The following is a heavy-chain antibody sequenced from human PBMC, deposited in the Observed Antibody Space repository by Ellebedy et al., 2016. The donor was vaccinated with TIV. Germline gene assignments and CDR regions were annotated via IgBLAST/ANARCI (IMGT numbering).Heavy chain of an antibody. CDR3: ARKKQWLVRGWFDP. CDR1: GGSISSYY. Sequence: SETLSLTCTVSGGSISSYYWSWIRQPPGKGLEWIGYIYYSGSTNYNPSLKSRVNISVDTSKNQFSLKLSSVTAADTAVYYCARKKQWLVRGWFDPWGQGTLVTVSS. CDR2: IYYSGST. V-gene: IGHV4-59*01. D-gene: IGHD6-19*01. J-gene: IGHJ5*02.